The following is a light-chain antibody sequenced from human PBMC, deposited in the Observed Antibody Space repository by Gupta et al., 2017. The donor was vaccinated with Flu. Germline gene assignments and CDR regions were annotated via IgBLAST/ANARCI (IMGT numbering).Light chain of an antibody. Sequence: QLVLTQSPSASASLGASVKLTCTLSSGHSSYVSAWHTQQPEKGPRYLMKLNSDGRHSKGDGDPDRFSGSSSGAERYLTTSSLQSEDEAEYYCQTWGTAVVFGGGTKLTVL. CDR2: LNSDGRH. CDR1: SGHSSYV. J-gene: IGLJ2*01. V-gene: IGLV4-69*01. CDR3: QTWGTAVV.